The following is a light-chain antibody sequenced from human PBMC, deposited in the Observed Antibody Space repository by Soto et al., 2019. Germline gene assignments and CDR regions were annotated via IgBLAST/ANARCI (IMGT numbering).Light chain of an antibody. V-gene: IGKV1-5*01. Sequence: DVQMTQAPSTRSASIGDRVIFTCRASQSISHWLAWYQQKPGKXPXXLISDASILESGVPSRFSGSTSGTEFTLTIRSLQPDDSASYYCQHYHTYRTFGQGTKVDI. CDR3: QHYHTYRT. CDR2: DAS. J-gene: IGKJ1*01. CDR1: QSISHW.